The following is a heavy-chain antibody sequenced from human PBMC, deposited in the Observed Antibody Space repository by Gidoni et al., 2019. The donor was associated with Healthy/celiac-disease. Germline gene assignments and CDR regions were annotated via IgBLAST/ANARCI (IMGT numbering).Heavy chain of an antibody. CDR3: AKDSNYYDSSGYSS. CDR2: ISGSGGST. V-gene: IGHV3-23*01. J-gene: IGHJ5*02. D-gene: IGHD3-22*01. CDR1: GFTFGSYA. Sequence: EVPLLESGGGLVQPGGSLRRSCAASGFTFGSYAMSWVRQAPGKGLEGVSAISGSGGSTYYATSLKGRFTISRDNSKNTLYLQMNGLRAEDTAVYYCAKDSNYYDSSGYSSWGQGTLVTVSS.